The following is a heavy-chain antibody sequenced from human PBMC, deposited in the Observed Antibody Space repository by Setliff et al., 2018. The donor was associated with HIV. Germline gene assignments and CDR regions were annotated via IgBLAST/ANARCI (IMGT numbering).Heavy chain of an antibody. CDR3: ARHPRDGLIDYYYYGMDV. CDR2: THYSGNT. CDR1: VASINDSTYY. V-gene: IGHV4-39*07. J-gene: IGHJ6*02. D-gene: IGHD3-16*02. Sequence: SETLSLTCAVSVASINDSTYYWGWIRQPSGNGLEWIADTHYSGNTHYNPSLKIRVSISVDTSKNQFSLNLSSVTAADTAVYYCARHPRDGLIDYYYYGMDVWGQGTTVTVSS.